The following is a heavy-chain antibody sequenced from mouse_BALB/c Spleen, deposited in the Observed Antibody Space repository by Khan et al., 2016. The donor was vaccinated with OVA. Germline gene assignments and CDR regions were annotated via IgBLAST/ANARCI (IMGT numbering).Heavy chain of an antibody. J-gene: IGHJ3*01. V-gene: IGHV1-4*01. CDR3: VRDGAYHRNDGWFAY. Sequence: QVQLKESGAELARPGASVKMSCKASGYTFTSYTIHWIKERPGQGLEWIGYINPSNGYTNYTQKFTDKATLTTDKSSPTASLQLSSLTSDDSAVYNCVRDGAYHRNDGWFAYWGQGTLVTVSA. D-gene: IGHD2-14*01. CDR1: GYTFTSYT. CDR2: INPSNGYT.